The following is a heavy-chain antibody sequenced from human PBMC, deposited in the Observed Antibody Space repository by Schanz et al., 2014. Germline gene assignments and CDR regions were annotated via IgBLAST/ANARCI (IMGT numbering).Heavy chain of an antibody. CDR2: MNPNSGNP. Sequence: QVQLIQSGAEVKKPGASVKVPCTASGYTFTSYDINWVRQAPGQGLEWLGWMNPNSGNPGFAQKFRGRVTMTRNTSMSTAYIELHILTSEDTAVYYCARGRTFDYWGQGTLVTVSS. CDR3: ARGRTFDY. V-gene: IGHV1-8*01. J-gene: IGHJ4*02. CDR1: GYTFTSYD.